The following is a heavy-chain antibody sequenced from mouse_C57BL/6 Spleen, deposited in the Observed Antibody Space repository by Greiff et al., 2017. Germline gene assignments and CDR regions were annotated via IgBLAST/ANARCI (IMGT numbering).Heavy chain of an antibody. D-gene: IGHD2-3*01. J-gene: IGHJ2*01. CDR2: IYPGSGST. CDR1: GYTFTSYW. CDR3: ASGKSLMGRGQYFDY. V-gene: IGHV1-55*01. Sequence: QVQLQQPGAELVKPGASVKMSCKASGYTFTSYWITWVKQRPGQGLEWIGDIYPGSGSTNYNEKFKSKATLTVDTSSSTAYMQLSSLTSEDSAVYYCASGKSLMGRGQYFDYWGKGTTLTVSS.